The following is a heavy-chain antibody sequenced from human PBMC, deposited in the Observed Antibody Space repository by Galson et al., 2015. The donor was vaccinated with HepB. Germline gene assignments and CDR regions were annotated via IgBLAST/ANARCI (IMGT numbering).Heavy chain of an antibody. CDR3: ARVLWFGEAGGYFDY. D-gene: IGHD3-10*01. V-gene: IGHV4-61*08. Sequence: ETLSLTCTVSGGSISSGGYYWSWIRQHPGKGLEWIGYTYYSGSTNYNPSLKSRVTISVDTSKYQFSLKLSSVTAADTAVYYCARVLWFGEAGGYFDYWGQGTLVTVSS. J-gene: IGHJ4*02. CDR1: GGSISSGGYY. CDR2: TYYSGST.